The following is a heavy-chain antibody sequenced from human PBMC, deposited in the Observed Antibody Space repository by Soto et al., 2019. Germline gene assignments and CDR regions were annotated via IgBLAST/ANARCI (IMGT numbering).Heavy chain of an antibody. CDR2: ISYDGSNK. V-gene: IGHV3-30-3*01. Sequence: GGSLRLSCAASGFTFSSYAMHWVRQAPGKGLEWVAVISYDGSNKYYADSVKGRFTISRDNSKNTLYLQMNSLRAEDTAVYYCATGETADFWSGSSQYYYYGMDVWGQGTTVTVSS. J-gene: IGHJ6*02. CDR3: ATGETADFWSGSSQYYYYGMDV. D-gene: IGHD3-3*01. CDR1: GFTFSSYA.